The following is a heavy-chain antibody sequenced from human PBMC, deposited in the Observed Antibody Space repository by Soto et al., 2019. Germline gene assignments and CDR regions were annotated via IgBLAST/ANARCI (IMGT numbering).Heavy chain of an antibody. J-gene: IGHJ4*02. CDR1: GFTVSTKY. CDR2: IYSGGST. Sequence: EVQLVESGGGLVQPGGSLRLSCAASGFTVSTKYMSWVRQAPGKGLEWVSVIYSGGSTLYAGSVRGRFTISRDNSKNTVNLQMNSLRAEDTAVYYCARDPWAADYWGQGTLVTVSS. CDR3: ARDPWAADY. D-gene: IGHD3-16*01. V-gene: IGHV3-66*01.